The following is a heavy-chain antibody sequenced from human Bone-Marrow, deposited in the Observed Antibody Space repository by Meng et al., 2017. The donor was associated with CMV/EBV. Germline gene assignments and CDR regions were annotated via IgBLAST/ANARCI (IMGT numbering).Heavy chain of an antibody. D-gene: IGHD4-17*01. Sequence: GEFLKISCAASGFTFSSYSMNWVRQAPGKGLEWVSSISSSSSYIYYADSVKGRFTIFRDNAKNSLYLQMNSLRAEDTAVYYCARDWGTTVTTLGNYYGMDVWSQGTTVTVSS. CDR1: GFTFSSYS. V-gene: IGHV3-21*01. J-gene: IGHJ6*02. CDR3: ARDWGTTVTTLGNYYGMDV. CDR2: ISSSSSYI.